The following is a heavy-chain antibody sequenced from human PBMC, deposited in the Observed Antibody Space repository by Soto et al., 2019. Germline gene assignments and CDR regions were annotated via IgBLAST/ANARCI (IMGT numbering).Heavy chain of an antibody. CDR1: GGSISSYY. V-gene: IGHV4-59*01. CDR2: IYYSGST. CDR3: ARVGLGDYDLYYFDY. Sequence: LETLSLTCTVSGGSISSYYWSWIRHPPGKGLEWIGYIYYSGSTNYNPSLKSRVTISVDTSKNQFSLKLSSVTAADTAVYYCARVGLGDYDLYYFDYWGQGTLVTVSS. D-gene: IGHD4-17*01. J-gene: IGHJ4*02.